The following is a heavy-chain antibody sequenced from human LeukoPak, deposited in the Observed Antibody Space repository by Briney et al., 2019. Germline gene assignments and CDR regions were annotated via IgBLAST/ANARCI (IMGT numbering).Heavy chain of an antibody. D-gene: IGHD3-22*01. J-gene: IGHJ4*02. CDR2: ISGTGDGR. CDR3: ARQEARNYYYEGLDY. V-gene: IGHV3-23*01. CDR1: GFTFNNYA. Sequence: GGSLRLSCAASGFTFNNYAMSWVRQAPGKGLEWVSSISGTGDGRNYADSVKGRFTIDRDNSKNTVYLHMNSLRPDDTAIYFCARQEARNYYYEGLDYWGQGNLVTVSS.